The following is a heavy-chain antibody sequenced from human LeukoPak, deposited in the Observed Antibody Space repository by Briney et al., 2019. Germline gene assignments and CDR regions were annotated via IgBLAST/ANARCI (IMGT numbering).Heavy chain of an antibody. CDR1: GFTFSSYE. Sequence: GGSLRLSCAASGFTFSSYEMNWVRQAPGKGLEWVSYISSSGRTIYYEDSVKGRFSIYRDNSKNTLYLQMNSLRAEDTAVYYCAKYSSSWCDDHDAFDIWGQGTMVTVSS. CDR3: AKYSSSWCDDHDAFDI. V-gene: IGHV3-48*03. CDR2: ISSSGRTI. J-gene: IGHJ3*02. D-gene: IGHD6-13*01.